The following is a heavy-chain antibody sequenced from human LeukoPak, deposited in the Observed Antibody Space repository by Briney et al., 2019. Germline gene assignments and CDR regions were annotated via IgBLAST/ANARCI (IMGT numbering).Heavy chain of an antibody. D-gene: IGHD3-22*01. CDR2: INSDGSST. Sequence: PGGSLRLSCAASGFTFNSYWMHWVRQAPGKGLVWVSRINSDGSSTSYADSVKGRFTISRDNAKNTLYLQMNSLRAEDTAVYYCASNSGYYYPDYYYYYYMDVWGKGTTVTVSS. V-gene: IGHV3-74*01. J-gene: IGHJ6*03. CDR3: ASNSGYYYPDYYYYYYMDV. CDR1: GFTFNSYW.